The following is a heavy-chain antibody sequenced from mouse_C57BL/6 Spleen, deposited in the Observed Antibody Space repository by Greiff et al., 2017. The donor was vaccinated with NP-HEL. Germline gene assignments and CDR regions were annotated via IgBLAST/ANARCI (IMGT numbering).Heavy chain of an antibody. Sequence: VQLQQPGTELVKPGASVKLSCKASGYTFTSYWMHWVKQRPGQGLEWIGNINPSNGGTNYNEKFKSKATLTVDKSSSTAYMQLSSLTSEDSAVYYCAREAYGNYVWFAYWGQGTLVTVSA. CDR3: AREAYGNYVWFAY. D-gene: IGHD2-1*01. CDR1: GYTFTSYW. J-gene: IGHJ3*01. V-gene: IGHV1-53*01. CDR2: INPSNGGT.